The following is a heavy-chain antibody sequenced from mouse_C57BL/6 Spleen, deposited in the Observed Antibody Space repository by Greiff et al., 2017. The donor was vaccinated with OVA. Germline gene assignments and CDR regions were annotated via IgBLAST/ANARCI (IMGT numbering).Heavy chain of an antibody. Sequence: QVQLQQSGAELVRPGTSVKVSCKASGYAFTNYLIEWVKQRPGQGLEWIGVINPGSGGTNYNEKFKGKATLTADKSSSTAYMQLSSLTSEDSAVYFCARYGYDGDPYYAMDYWGQGTSVTVSS. CDR3: ARYGYDGDPYYAMDY. CDR1: GYAFTNYL. J-gene: IGHJ4*01. CDR2: INPGSGGT. D-gene: IGHD2-2*01. V-gene: IGHV1-54*01.